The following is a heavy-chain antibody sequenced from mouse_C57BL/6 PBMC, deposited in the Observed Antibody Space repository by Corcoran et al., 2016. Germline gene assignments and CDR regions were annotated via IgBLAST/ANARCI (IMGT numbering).Heavy chain of an antibody. CDR2: IYPGSGNT. D-gene: IGHD1-1*01. CDR3: ARYRTTVVSPDY. CDR1: GYSLTSYY. Sequence: QVQLQQSGPELVNPGASVKISCKASGYSLTSYYIHWVKQRPGQGLEWIGWIYPGSGNTKYNEKFKGKATLTADTSSSTASMQLSSLTSEDSAVYYCARYRTTVVSPDYWGQGTTLTVSS. V-gene: IGHV1-66*01. J-gene: IGHJ2*01.